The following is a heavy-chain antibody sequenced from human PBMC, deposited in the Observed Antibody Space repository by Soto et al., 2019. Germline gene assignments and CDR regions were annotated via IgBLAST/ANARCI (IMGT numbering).Heavy chain of an antibody. CDR2: ISSSSTYI. Sequence: EVQLVESGGGLGKPGGSLRLSCAASGFTFSSHSMNWVRQAPGKGLEWVSSISSSSTYIYYADSVKGRFTISRDNAKNSLYLQMNSLRAEDKAVYYCASHPRDSSGYWYYFDYWGQGTLVTVSS. CDR1: GFTFSSHS. CDR3: ASHPRDSSGYWYYFDY. J-gene: IGHJ4*02. V-gene: IGHV3-21*01. D-gene: IGHD3-22*01.